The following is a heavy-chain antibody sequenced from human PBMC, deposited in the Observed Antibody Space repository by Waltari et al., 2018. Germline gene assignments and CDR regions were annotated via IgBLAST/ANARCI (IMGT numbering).Heavy chain of an antibody. V-gene: IGHV4-39*07. J-gene: IGHJ4*02. CDR1: GGSIRSSSYY. CDR3: AREVGGNSNY. CDR2: IYYSGST. D-gene: IGHD2-21*02. Sequence: QLQLQESGPGLVKPSETLSLTCTVSGGSIRSSSYYWGWIRQPPGKGLEWIGSIYYSGSTYYNPSLKSRVTISVDTSKNQFSLKLSSVTAADTAVYYCAREVGGNSNYWGQGTLVTVSS.